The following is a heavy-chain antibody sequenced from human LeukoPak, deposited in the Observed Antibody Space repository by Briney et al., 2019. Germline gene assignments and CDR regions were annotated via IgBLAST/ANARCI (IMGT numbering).Heavy chain of an antibody. CDR1: GGSISNSY. V-gene: IGHV4-59*01. J-gene: IGHJ4*02. Sequence: KASETLSLTCTVSGGSISNSYWNWIRQPPGKGLEWIGYIYYSGSTNYNPSLRSRVTISVDTSKNQFSLRLTSVTAADTAVYHCARGFDSKSTYFDYWGQGTLVTVSS. CDR2: IYYSGST. D-gene: IGHD5-12*01. CDR3: ARGFDSKSTYFDY.